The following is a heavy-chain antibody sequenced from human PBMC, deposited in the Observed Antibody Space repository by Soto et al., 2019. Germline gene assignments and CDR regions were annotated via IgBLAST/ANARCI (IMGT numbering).Heavy chain of an antibody. CDR1: GDTFSSYA. D-gene: IGHD3-10*01. CDR3: ARDSEGSGSYVWDYYGKEV. V-gene: IGHV1-3*01. Sequence: GSSVKLSCKASGDTFSSYAISWVRQAPGQGLEWMGWINAGNGNTKYSQKFQGRVTITRDTSASTAYMELSSLRSEDTAVYYCARDSEGSGSYVWDYYGKEVWGQGSRVTVSS. J-gene: IGHJ6*02. CDR2: INAGNGNT.